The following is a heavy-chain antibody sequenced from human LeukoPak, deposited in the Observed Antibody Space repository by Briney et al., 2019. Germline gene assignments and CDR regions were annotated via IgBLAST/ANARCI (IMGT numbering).Heavy chain of an antibody. D-gene: IGHD5-24*01. J-gene: IGHJ4*02. Sequence: GGSLRLSCAASGFTFSSYAMHWVRQAPGKGLEWVAVISYDGSNKYYADSVKGRFTISRDNSKNTLYLQMNSLRAEDTAVYYCARGREDGYTMYYFDYRGQGTLVTVSS. CDR3: ARGREDGYTMYYFDY. V-gene: IGHV3-30-3*01. CDR1: GFTFSSYA. CDR2: ISYDGSNK.